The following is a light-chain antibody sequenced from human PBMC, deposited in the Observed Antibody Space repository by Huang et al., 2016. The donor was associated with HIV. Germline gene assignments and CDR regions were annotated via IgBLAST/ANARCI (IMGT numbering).Light chain of an antibody. CDR2: DTS. CDR1: QRVGSY. V-gene: IGKV3-11*01. Sequence: PGGTDTISCKASQRVGSYVAWYQQRPGQRPRLLLYDTSKRAAGIPTRFSGSGSGTDFTLTISGLESGDLGVFYCQQRSTWPLTFGGGTKVA. CDR3: QQRSTWPLT. J-gene: IGKJ4*01.